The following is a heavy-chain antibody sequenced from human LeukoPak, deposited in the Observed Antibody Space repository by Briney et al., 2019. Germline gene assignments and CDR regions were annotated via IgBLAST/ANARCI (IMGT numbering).Heavy chain of an antibody. CDR3: ERWGSSSRVDAFDI. CDR1: GFIFSNYW. D-gene: IGHD6-13*01. CDR2: IDMDGRST. Sequence: PGGSLRLSCAASGFIFSNYWMHWVRQVPGKGLVWVSRIDMDGRSTSYADAVKGRFTISRDNAENTVSLDMNSLRTEDTAVYYCERWGSSSRVDAFDIWGQGTMVTVSS. J-gene: IGHJ3*02. V-gene: IGHV3-74*01.